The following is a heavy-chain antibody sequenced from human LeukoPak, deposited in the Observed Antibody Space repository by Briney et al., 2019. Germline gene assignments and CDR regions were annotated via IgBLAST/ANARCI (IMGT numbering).Heavy chain of an antibody. Sequence: GGSLRLSCAASGFTVSNNYMSWVRQAPGKGLEWVGFIRSKAYGGTTEYAASVKGRFSISRDDSKSIAYLQMNSLETEDTAVYYCTRDYYDSSGCPYYFDYWGQGTLVAVSS. V-gene: IGHV3-49*04. CDR2: IRSKAYGGTT. CDR3: TRDYYDSSGCPYYFDY. D-gene: IGHD3-22*01. J-gene: IGHJ4*02. CDR1: GFTVSNNY.